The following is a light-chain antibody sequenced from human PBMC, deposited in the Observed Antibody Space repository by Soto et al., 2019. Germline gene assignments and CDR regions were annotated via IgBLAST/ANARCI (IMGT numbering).Light chain of an antibody. CDR2: WAS. V-gene: IGKV4-1*01. CDR1: QSFLYSSNNKNY. CDR3: QQYYSTPT. J-gene: IGKJ1*01. Sequence: DIVMTQSPDSLAVSLGERATINCNSSQSFLYSSNNKNYLAWYQQKPGQPPKLLIYWASTRESGVPDRFSGSGSGTDFTLTISSLQAEDVAVYYCQQYYSTPTFGQGTKVDI.